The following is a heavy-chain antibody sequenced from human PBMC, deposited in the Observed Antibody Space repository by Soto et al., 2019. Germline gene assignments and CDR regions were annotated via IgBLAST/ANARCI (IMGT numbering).Heavy chain of an antibody. J-gene: IGHJ6*03. Sequence: EVQVLESGGGLVQPGGSLRLSCAASGFDFINRAMVWVRQAPGKGLEWVSAISGSGGTTYYADSVKGRFTISRDNSKSTLYLQMNSLRAEDTATDFWAKGPLPNYYFYYYMDVWGTGTTVTVSS. CDR2: ISGSGGTT. CDR3: AKGPLPNYYFYYYMDV. CDR1: GFDFINRA. V-gene: IGHV3-23*01.